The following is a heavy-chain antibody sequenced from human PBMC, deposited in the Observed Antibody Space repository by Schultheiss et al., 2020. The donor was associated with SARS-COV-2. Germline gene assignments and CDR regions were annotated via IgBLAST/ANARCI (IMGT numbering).Heavy chain of an antibody. Sequence: SETLSLTCTVSGGSISSYYWSWIRQPPGKGLEWIGYITDSGSTNYRSSLKSRGTISVDTSKNQFSLKLSSVTAADTAVYYCARGVLEPDYWGQGTIVIVPS. CDR2: ITDSGST. CDR1: GGSISSYY. V-gene: IGHV4-59*12. D-gene: IGHD1-1*01. J-gene: IGHJ4*02. CDR3: ARGVLEPDY.